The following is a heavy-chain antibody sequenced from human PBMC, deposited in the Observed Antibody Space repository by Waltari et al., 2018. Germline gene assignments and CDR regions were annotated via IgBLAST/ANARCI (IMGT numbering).Heavy chain of an antibody. D-gene: IGHD1-26*01. V-gene: IGHV3-7*01. CDR2: IKQDGSEK. CDR1: GFTFSSYW. CDR3: ARDRRELLHGMDV. Sequence: EVQLVESGGGLVQPGGSLRLSCAASGFTFSSYWMSWVRQAPGKGVEWVANIKQDGSEKDYVDSGKGRFTISRDNAKNSLYLQMNSLRAEDTAVYYCARDRRELLHGMDVWGQGTTVTVSS. J-gene: IGHJ6*02.